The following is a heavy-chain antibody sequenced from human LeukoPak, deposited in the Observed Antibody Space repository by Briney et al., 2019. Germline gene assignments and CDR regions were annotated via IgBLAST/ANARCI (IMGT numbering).Heavy chain of an antibody. J-gene: IGHJ5*02. CDR3: AKELSSVMVRGVFDP. V-gene: IGHV3-30*18. D-gene: IGHD3-10*01. Sequence: PGRSLRLSCAASGFTFSSYGMHWVRQAPGKGLEWVAAISYDGSNKYYADSVKGRFTISRDNSKNTLYLQMNSLRAEDTAVYYCAKELSSVMVRGVFDPWGQGTLVTVSS. CDR1: GFTFSSYG. CDR2: ISYDGSNK.